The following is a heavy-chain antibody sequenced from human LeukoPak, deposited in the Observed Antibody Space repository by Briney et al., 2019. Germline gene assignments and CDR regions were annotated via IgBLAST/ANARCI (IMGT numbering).Heavy chain of an antibody. CDR1: GYTFTSYG. J-gene: IGHJ4*02. CDR2: ISAYNGNT. D-gene: IGHD1-26*01. Sequence: ASVKVSCKASGYTFTSYGISWVRQAPGHGLEWMGWISAYNGNTNYAQKVQGRVSMTTDTSTSTAYLELRSLRSDDTAVYFCARDTVGAITWRAEFDYWGQGTLVTVSS. V-gene: IGHV1-18*01. CDR3: ARDTVGAITWRAEFDY.